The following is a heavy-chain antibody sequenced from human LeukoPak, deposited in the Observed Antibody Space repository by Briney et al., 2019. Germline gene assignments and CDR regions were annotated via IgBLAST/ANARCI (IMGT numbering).Heavy chain of an antibody. CDR2: LDPEDGET. Sequence: ASVKVSCKVSGYTLTELSMHWVRQAPGKGLEWMGGLDPEDGETIYAQKFQGRVTMTGDTSTDTAYMELSSLRSEDTAVYYCATYRNELRYFDWLSNYYYYGMDVWGQGTAVTVSS. CDR1: GYTLTELS. J-gene: IGHJ6*02. D-gene: IGHD3-9*01. V-gene: IGHV1-24*01. CDR3: ATYRNELRYFDWLSNYYYYGMDV.